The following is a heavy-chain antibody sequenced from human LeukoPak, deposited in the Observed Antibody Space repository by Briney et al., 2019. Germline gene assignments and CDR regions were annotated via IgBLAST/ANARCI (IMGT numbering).Heavy chain of an antibody. Sequence: SETLSLTCTVSGGSISSSSYYWGWIRQPPGKGLEWIGSIYYSGSTYSNPSLKSRVTISIDTSKNQFSLKLSSVTAADTAVYYCARCCGDSPYGMDVWGQGTTVTVSS. CDR3: ARCCGDSPYGMDV. CDR1: GGSISSSSYY. D-gene: IGHD4-17*01. J-gene: IGHJ6*02. V-gene: IGHV4-39*01. CDR2: IYYSGST.